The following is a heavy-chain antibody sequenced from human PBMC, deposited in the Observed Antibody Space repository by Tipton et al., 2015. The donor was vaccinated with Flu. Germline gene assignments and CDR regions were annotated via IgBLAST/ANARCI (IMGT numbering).Heavy chain of an antibody. CDR2: VYYSGST. D-gene: IGHD4-11*01. CDR3: ARRDYSNYVSEPKNWFDP. Sequence: GLVKPSETLSLTCTVSGGSISSSNHYWGWIRQPPGKGLEWIGSVYYSGSTYYNPSLKSRVTISVDMSKNQFSLRLSSVTAADTAVYYCARRDYSNYVSEPKNWFDPWGQGILVTVSS. J-gene: IGHJ5*02. CDR1: GGSISSSNHY. V-gene: IGHV4-39*01.